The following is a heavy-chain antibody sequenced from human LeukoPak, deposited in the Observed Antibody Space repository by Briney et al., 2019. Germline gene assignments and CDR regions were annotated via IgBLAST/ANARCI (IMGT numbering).Heavy chain of an antibody. D-gene: IGHD2-2*01. CDR2: INHSGST. CDR3: ARGLRWGSSTSYYFFDY. V-gene: IGHV4-34*01. CDR1: GGSLSGYY. J-gene: IGHJ4*02. Sequence: PSETLSLTCAVYGGSLSGYYWSWIRQPPGKGLEWIGEINHSGSTNYNPSLKSRVTISVDTSKNQFSLKLSSVTAADTAVYYCARGLRWGSSTSYYFFDYWGQGTLVTVSS.